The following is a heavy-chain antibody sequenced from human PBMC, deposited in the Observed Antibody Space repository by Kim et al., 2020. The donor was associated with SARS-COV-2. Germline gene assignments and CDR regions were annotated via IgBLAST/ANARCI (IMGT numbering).Heavy chain of an antibody. CDR1: GFTFSDYY. D-gene: IGHD1-26*01. CDR3: ARDVEMATKSDDAFDI. Sequence: GGSLRLSCAASGFTFSDYYMSWIRQAPGKGLEWVSYISSSSSYTNYADSVKGRFTISRDNAKNSLYLQMNSLRAEDTAVYYCARDVEMATKSDDAFDIWGQGTMVTVSS. V-gene: IGHV3-11*05. J-gene: IGHJ3*02. CDR2: ISSSSSYT.